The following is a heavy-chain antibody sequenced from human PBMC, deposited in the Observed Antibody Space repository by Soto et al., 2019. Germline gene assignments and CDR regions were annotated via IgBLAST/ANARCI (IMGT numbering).Heavy chain of an antibody. D-gene: IGHD2-2*01. CDR3: AKDGLVCSSTSCYRGNYYYYGMDV. Sequence: EVQLLESGGGLVQPGGSLRLSCAASGFTFSSYAMSWVRQAPGKELEWVSAISGSGGSTYYADAVKGRFTISRDNSKNTLYMQMSSLRAEDTAVYYCAKDGLVCSSTSCYRGNYYYYGMDVWGQGTTVTVSS. J-gene: IGHJ6*02. V-gene: IGHV3-23*01. CDR1: GFTFSSYA. CDR2: ISGSGGST.